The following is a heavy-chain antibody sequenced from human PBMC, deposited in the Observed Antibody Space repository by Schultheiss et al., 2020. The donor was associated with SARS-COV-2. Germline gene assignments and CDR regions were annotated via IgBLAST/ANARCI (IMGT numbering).Heavy chain of an antibody. J-gene: IGHJ3*02. Sequence: GGSLRLSCAASGFTFSSYEMNWVLQAPGKGLEWVSYISSSGSTIYYADSVKGRFTISRDNAKNSLYLQMNSLRAEDTAVYYCASYYYDSSGAFDIWGQGTMVTVSS. V-gene: IGHV3-48*03. CDR3: ASYYYDSSGAFDI. CDR1: GFTFSSYE. CDR2: ISSSGSTI. D-gene: IGHD3-22*01.